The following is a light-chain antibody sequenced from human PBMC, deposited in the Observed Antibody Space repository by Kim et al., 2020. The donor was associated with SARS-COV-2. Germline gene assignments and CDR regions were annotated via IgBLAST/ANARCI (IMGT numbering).Light chain of an antibody. Sequence: DIQMTQSPSSLAASVGDRVTIACRASQNINTYSNWYQQKPGEAPKLLIYAASTLQSGVPSRFSGSGSGTDFTLTISSLQPEDFAIYYCQQSHTAPLLTFGGGTKVDIK. CDR1: QNINTY. J-gene: IGKJ4*01. CDR2: AAS. CDR3: QQSHTAPLLT. V-gene: IGKV1-39*01.